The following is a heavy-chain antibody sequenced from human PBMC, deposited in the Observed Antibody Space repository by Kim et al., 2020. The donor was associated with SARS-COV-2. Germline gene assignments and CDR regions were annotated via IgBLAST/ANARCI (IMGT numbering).Heavy chain of an antibody. CDR3: AKGRGQYSYGQRGWFDP. Sequence: GGSLRLSCAASGFTFSSYAMSWVRQAPGKGLEWVSAISGSGGSTYYADSVKGRFTISRDNSKNTLYLQMNSLRAEDTAVYYCAKGRGQYSYGQRGWFDPWGQGTLVTVSS. V-gene: IGHV3-23*01. J-gene: IGHJ5*02. D-gene: IGHD5-18*01. CDR1: GFTFSSYA. CDR2: ISGSGGST.